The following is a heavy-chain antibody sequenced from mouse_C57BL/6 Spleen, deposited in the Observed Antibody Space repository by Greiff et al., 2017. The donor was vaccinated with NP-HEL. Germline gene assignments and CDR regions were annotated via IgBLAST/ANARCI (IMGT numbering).Heavy chain of an antibody. D-gene: IGHD2-1*01. CDR3: ARRGYYGYFDY. J-gene: IGHJ2*01. CDR2: ISNGGGST. CDR1: GFTFSDYY. Sequence: EVKLMESGGGLVQPGGSLKLSCAASGFTFSDYYMYWVRQTPEKRLEWVAYISNGGGSTYYPDTVKGRFTISRDNAKNTLYLQMSRLKSEDTAMYYCARRGYYGYFDYWGQGTTLTVSS. V-gene: IGHV5-12*01.